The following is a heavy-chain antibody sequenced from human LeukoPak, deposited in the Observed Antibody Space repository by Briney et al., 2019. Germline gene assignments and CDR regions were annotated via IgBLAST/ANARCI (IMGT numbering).Heavy chain of an antibody. CDR2: IHYNGNT. V-gene: IGHV4-39*01. CDR1: GGSISSSSYY. J-gene: IGHJ6*03. CDR3: ARPSGGIRIYYYVDV. Sequence: KPSETLSLTCTVSGGSISSSSYYWGWIRQPPGKGLEWIGGIHYNGNTYYNPSLKSRVTMSLDMSKNQFSLKLSSVTAADTAVYYCARPSGGIRIYYYVDVWGKGTTVTVSS. D-gene: IGHD3-16*01.